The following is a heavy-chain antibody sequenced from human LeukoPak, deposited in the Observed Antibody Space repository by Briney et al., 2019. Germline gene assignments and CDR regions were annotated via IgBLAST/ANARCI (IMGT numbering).Heavy chain of an antibody. CDR3: ARENYGDYNDY. D-gene: IGHD4-17*01. J-gene: IGHJ4*02. Sequence: NPSETLSLTCAVYGGSFSGYYWSWIRQPPGKGLEWIGEINHSGSTNYNPSLKSRVTISVDTSKNQFSLKLSSVTAADTAVYYCARENYGDYNDYWGQGTLVTVSS. CDR2: INHSGST. CDR1: GGSFSGYY. V-gene: IGHV4-34*01.